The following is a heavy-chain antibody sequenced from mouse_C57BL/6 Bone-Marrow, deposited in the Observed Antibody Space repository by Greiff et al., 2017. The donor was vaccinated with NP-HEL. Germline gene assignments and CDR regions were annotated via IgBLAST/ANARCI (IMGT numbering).Heavy chain of an antibody. CDR3: ARLLLLYFDY. D-gene: IGHD1-1*01. CDR1: GFTFSSYA. Sequence: EVKVVESGGGLVKPGGSLKLSCAASGFTFSSYAMSWVRQTPEKRLEWVATISDGGSYTYYPDNVKDRFTISRDNAKNNLYLQMSHLKSEDTAMYYCARLLLLYFDYWGQGTTLTVSS. CDR2: ISDGGSYT. J-gene: IGHJ2*01. V-gene: IGHV5-4*03.